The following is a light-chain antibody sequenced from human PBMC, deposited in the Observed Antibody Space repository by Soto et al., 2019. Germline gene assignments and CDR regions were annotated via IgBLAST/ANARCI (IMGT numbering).Light chain of an antibody. CDR2: KAS. CDR1: QSISSW. Sequence: DIQMTQSPSTLSASVGDRVTITCRASQSISSWLAWYQQKPGKAPKLLIYKASSLESGVPSRFSGSGSGTECTLTISSLQPDDFATYYCQQYNSYLRTFGQGTKLEIK. V-gene: IGKV1-5*03. CDR3: QQYNSYLRT. J-gene: IGKJ2*01.